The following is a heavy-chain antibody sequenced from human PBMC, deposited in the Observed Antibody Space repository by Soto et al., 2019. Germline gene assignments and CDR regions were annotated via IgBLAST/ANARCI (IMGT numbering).Heavy chain of an antibody. D-gene: IGHD3-22*01. CDR1: GFTFSSYA. V-gene: IGHV3-30-3*01. CDR2: ISYDGSNK. J-gene: IGHJ4*02. CDR3: ARDGNYSDSSGPCFDY. Sequence: QVQLVESGGGVVQPGRSLRLSCAASGFTFSSYAMHWVRQAPGKGLERVAVISYDGSNKYYADSVKGRFTISRDNSKNTLYLQMNSLRAEDTAVYYCARDGNYSDSSGPCFDYWGQGTLVTVSS.